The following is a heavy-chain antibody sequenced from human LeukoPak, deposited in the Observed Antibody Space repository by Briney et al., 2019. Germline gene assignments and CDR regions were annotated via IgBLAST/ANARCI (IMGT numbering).Heavy chain of an antibody. CDR1: GGSFSGYY. CDR2: INHSGST. Sequence: PSETLSLTCAVYGGSFSGYYWSWIRQPPGKGLEWIGEINHSGSTYYNPSLKSRVTISVDTSKSQFSLKLSAVTAADTAMYYCARLSVGAADYWGQGTLVTVSS. J-gene: IGHJ4*02. CDR3: ARLSVGAADY. V-gene: IGHV4-34*01. D-gene: IGHD1-26*01.